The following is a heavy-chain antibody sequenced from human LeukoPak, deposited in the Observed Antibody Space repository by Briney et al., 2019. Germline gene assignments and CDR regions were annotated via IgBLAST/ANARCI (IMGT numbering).Heavy chain of an antibody. CDR2: IKRKAEGGTT. J-gene: IGHJ4*02. V-gene: IGHV3-15*01. CDR1: GFTFSNAW. D-gene: IGHD6-13*01. Sequence: GRTLRLSCAASGFTFSNAWMNWVREAPGKALEDVGLIKRKAEGGTTDYAAPVKGRFTNSRDDSKNTLFLQMSSLKTEDTAVYYCTTGRSSSWADYWGQGTLVTVSS. CDR3: TTGRSSSWADY.